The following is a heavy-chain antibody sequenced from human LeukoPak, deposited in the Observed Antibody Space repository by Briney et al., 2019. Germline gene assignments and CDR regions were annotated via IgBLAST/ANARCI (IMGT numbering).Heavy chain of an antibody. V-gene: IGHV1-69*04. D-gene: IGHD3-22*01. Sequence: SVKVSCKASGYTFTSYGISWVRQAPGQGLEWMGRIIPILGIANYAQKFQGRVTITADKSTSTAYMELSSLTYEDTAVYYCARGRDDYDSSDFPLMLYWGQGTLVAVSS. J-gene: IGHJ4*02. CDR1: GYTFTSYG. CDR2: IIPILGIA. CDR3: ARGRDDYDSSDFPLMLY.